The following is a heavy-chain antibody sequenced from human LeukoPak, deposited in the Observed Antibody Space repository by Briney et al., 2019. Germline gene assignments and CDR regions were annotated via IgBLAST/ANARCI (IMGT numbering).Heavy chain of an antibody. CDR2: IIPIFGTA. V-gene: IGHV1-69*13. D-gene: IGHD1-20*01. Sequence: SVKVSCKASGGTFSSYAISWVRQAPGQGLEWMGGIIPIFGTANYAQKFQGRVTITADESTSTAYMELSSLRSEDTAVYYCAREVGHNWNYYYGMDVWGQGTTVTVSS. CDR1: GGTFSSYA. J-gene: IGHJ6*02. CDR3: AREVGHNWNYYYGMDV.